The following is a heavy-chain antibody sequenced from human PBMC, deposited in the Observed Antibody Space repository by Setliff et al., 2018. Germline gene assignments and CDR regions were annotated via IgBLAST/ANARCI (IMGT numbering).Heavy chain of an antibody. CDR1: GGSINSRTYY. Sequence: PSETLSLTCTVSGGSINSRTYYWSWMRQSAGKGLEWIGHIYTSWSTVYNPSLKGRAALSIDASKRQFSLKLTSVTAADTAVYYCARVTGFLYMDVWGKGTTVTVSS. V-gene: IGHV4-61*09. CDR2: IYTSWST. D-gene: IGHD3-3*01. J-gene: IGHJ6*03. CDR3: ARVTGFLYMDV.